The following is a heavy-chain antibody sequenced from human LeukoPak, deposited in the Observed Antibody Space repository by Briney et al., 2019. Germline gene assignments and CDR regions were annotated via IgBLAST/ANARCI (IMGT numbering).Heavy chain of an antibody. CDR3: AKDHGDYDFDY. Sequence: PGGSLRLSCAASGFTFRTYGMHWVRQAPGKGLEWVAVISYDGRDKNYVDSVKGRFTISRDNSKNTLYLKMNSLRAEDTAVYYCAKDHGDYDFDYWGQGTLVTVSS. V-gene: IGHV3-30*18. J-gene: IGHJ4*02. D-gene: IGHD4-17*01. CDR1: GFTFRTYG. CDR2: ISYDGRDK.